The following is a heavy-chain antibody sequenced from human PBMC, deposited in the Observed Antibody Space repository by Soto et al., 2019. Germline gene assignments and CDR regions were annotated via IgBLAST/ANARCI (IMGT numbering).Heavy chain of an antibody. Sequence: EVQLVESGGALVQPGGSLRLTCATSGFTFSNYWMTWVRQAPGKGLEWVANINKDGSQKSFVDSVKGRFTISRDNAKSSLYLQMNSLRAEVTAIYYCVKEIAAAQWGQGTLVTVSS. CDR1: GFTFSNYW. J-gene: IGHJ4*02. V-gene: IGHV3-7*01. CDR3: VKEIAAAQ. D-gene: IGHD6-25*01. CDR2: INKDGSQK.